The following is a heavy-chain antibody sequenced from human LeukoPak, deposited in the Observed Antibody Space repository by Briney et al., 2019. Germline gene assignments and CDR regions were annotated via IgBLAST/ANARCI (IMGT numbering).Heavy chain of an antibody. D-gene: IGHD3-9*01. V-gene: IGHV4-30-4*01. CDR3: ARHQIHYDILTGYLPTLCDS. CDR2: IYYSGNT. CDR1: GGSISNSDYY. J-gene: IGHJ4*02. Sequence: SQTLSLTCTVSGGSISNSDYYWSWIRQPPGKGLEWIGYIYYSGNTYCNPSLKSRVTISVDTSKNQFSLKLSSVTAADTAVYYCARHQIHYDILTGYLPTLCDSCGQGTLVTVSA.